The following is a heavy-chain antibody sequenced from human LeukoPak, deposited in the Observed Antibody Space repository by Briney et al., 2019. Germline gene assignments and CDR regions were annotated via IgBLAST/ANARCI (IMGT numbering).Heavy chain of an antibody. J-gene: IGHJ4*02. CDR1: GGSFSGYY. CDR2: INHSGST. Sequence: PSETLSLTCAVYGGSFSGYYWSWIRQPPGKGLEWIGEINHSGSTNYNPSLKSRVTISVDTSKNQFSLKLSSVTAADTAMYYCARSRGYGIDYWGQGTLVTVSS. CDR3: ARSRGYGIDY. V-gene: IGHV4-34*01. D-gene: IGHD6-13*01.